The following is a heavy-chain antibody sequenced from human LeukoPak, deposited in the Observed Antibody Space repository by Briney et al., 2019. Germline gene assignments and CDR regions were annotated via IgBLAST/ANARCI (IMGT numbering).Heavy chain of an antibody. D-gene: IGHD6-19*01. V-gene: IGHV1-24*01. CDR1: GYTLTELS. CDR3: ATEVGPAGYSSGWYDY. Sequence: ASVKVSCKVSGYTLTELSMYWVRQAPGKGLEWMGGFDPEDGETIYAQKFQGRVTMTEDTSTDTAYMELSSLRSEDTAVYYCATEVGPAGYSSGWYDYWGQGTLVTVSS. J-gene: IGHJ4*02. CDR2: FDPEDGET.